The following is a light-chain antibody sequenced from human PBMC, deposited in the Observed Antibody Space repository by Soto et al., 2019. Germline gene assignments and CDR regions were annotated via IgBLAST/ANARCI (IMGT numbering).Light chain of an antibody. CDR3: ATWDHSLSAGV. CDR1: SSNIGNDY. CDR2: DNN. J-gene: IGLJ3*02. V-gene: IGLV1-51*01. Sequence: QSVLTQPPSVSAAPGPKVTISCSGSSSNIGNDYVSWYQHLPGTAPKLLIYDNNKRPSGIPDRFSGSKSGTSATLGITGLQTGDEADYYCATWDHSLSAGVFGGGTKLTVL.